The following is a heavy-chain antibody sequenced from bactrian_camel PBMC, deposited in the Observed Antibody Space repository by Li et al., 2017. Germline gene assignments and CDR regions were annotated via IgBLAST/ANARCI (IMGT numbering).Heavy chain of an antibody. CDR1: TGTFRSAC. Sequence: HVQLVESGGGSAQAGGSLRLSCAARTGTFRSACMGWFRQAPGKEREGVAAIDTAGAATYTYSAQGRFTISRDNAEGTLYLQMNSLKIEDTAVYYCALGSSRQATMTARGKGTQVTVS. J-gene: IGHJ4*01. V-gene: IGHV3S53*01. D-gene: IGHD3*01. CDR2: IDTAGAA.